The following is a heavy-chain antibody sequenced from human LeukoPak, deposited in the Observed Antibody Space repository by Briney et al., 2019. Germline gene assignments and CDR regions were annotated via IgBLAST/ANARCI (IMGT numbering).Heavy chain of an antibody. J-gene: IGHJ3*01. V-gene: IGHV3-23*01. Sequence: RAGGSLRLSCAASGFTFSTAWMSWVRQAPGKGLEWVSSITGSGAGTSYADSVKGRFTISRDNSKNTLYLQMNNLRAEDTAVYYCTKDPNGDYIGAFDFWGQGTMVTVSS. D-gene: IGHD4-17*01. CDR1: GFTFSTAW. CDR2: ITGSGAGT. CDR3: TKDPNGDYIGAFDF.